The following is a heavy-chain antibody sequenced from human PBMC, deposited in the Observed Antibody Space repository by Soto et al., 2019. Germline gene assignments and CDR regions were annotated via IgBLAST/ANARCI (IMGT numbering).Heavy chain of an antibody. CDR2: ISSSSSYT. CDR1: GFTFSDYY. V-gene: IGHV3-11*06. J-gene: IGHJ5*02. Sequence: QVQLVESGGGLVKPGGSLRLSCAASGFTFSDYYMSWIRQAPGKGLEWVSYISSSSSYTNYADSVKGRFTISRDNAKNSLYLQMTSLRAEDTAVYYCARDVDTAMVTGWFDPWGQGTLVTVSS. D-gene: IGHD5-18*01. CDR3: ARDVDTAMVTGWFDP.